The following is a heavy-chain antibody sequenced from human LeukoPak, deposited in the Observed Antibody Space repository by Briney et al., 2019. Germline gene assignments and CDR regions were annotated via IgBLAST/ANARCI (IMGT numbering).Heavy chain of an antibody. Sequence: KSGGSLRLSCAVSGFTFSHYYMSWIRQAPGKGLEWVSYVSGGGRTKYYADSVKGRFTISRDNAKNSLYLQMNSLRAEDTAVYYCARVIGREMGIAARFLADWGQGTLVTVSS. CDR3: ARVIGREMGIAARFLAD. CDR2: VSGGGRTK. V-gene: IGHV3-11*04. D-gene: IGHD6-6*01. J-gene: IGHJ4*02. CDR1: GFTFSHYY.